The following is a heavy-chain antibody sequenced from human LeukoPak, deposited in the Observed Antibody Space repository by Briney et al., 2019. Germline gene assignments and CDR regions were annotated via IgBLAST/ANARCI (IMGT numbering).Heavy chain of an antibody. CDR3: AKDLYYDILTGYYRALDY. V-gene: IGHV3-9*01. D-gene: IGHD3-9*01. J-gene: IGHJ4*02. Sequence: GGSLRLSCAASGFTFDDYAMHWVRQAPGKGLEWVSGISWNSGSIGYADSVKGRFTISRDNAKNSLYLQMNSLRAEDTALYYCAKDLYYDILTGYYRALDYWGQGTLVTVSS. CDR1: GFTFDDYA. CDR2: ISWNSGSI.